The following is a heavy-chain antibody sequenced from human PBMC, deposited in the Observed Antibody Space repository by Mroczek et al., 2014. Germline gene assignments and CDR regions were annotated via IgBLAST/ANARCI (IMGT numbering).Heavy chain of an antibody. CDR1: GSFSGYY. CDR3: ARARFEQWLAPGVRAFDI. Sequence: QVQLQESGGRTVEAFGDPVPHLRCLCGSFSGYYWSWIRQPPGKGLEWIGEINHSGSTNYNPSLKSRVTISVDTSKNQFSLKLSSVTAADTAVYYCARARFEQWLAPGVRAFDIWGQGTMVTVSS. V-gene: IGHV4-34*01. D-gene: IGHD6-19*01. CDR2: INHSGST. J-gene: IGHJ3*02.